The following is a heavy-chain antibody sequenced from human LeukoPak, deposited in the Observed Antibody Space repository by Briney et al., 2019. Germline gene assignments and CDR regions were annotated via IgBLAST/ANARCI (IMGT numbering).Heavy chain of an antibody. CDR1: GGSISSGHYH. J-gene: IGHJ4*02. V-gene: IGHV4-30-4*01. D-gene: IGHD6-13*01. CDR2: IYYSGST. Sequence: SETLSLTCTVSGGSISSGHYHWSWVRQPPGKGLEWIGYIYYSGSTYYNPSLKSRITISVDTSRNQFSLRLSSVTAADTAVYYCARRGIAAAGGDYFDYWGQGTLVTVSS. CDR3: ARRGIAAAGGDYFDY.